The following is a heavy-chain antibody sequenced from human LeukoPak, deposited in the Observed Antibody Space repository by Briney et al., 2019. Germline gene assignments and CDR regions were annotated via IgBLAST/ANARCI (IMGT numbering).Heavy chain of an antibody. V-gene: IGHV1-2*02. Sequence: ASVKVSCKASGYTFTGYYMHWVRQAPGQGLEWMGWINPNSGGTNYAQKFQGRVTMTRDTSISTAYMELSRLRSDDTAVYYCAARGYSYGLEYYYMDVWGKGTTVTVSS. CDR3: AARGYSYGLEYYYMDV. CDR2: INPNSGGT. J-gene: IGHJ6*03. CDR1: GYTFTGYY. D-gene: IGHD5-18*01.